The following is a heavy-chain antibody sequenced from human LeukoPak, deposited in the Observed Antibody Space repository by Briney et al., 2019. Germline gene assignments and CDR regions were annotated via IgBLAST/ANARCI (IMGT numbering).Heavy chain of an antibody. V-gene: IGHV4-61*02. Sequence: SETLSLTCTVSGGSISSGSYYWSWIRQPAGKGLEWIGRIYTSGSTNYNPSLKSRVTISVDTSENQFSLKLSSVTAADTAVYYCARGFSYYYDSSGYQNWFDPWGQGTLVTVSS. D-gene: IGHD3-22*01. CDR2: IYTSGST. CDR3: ARGFSYYYDSSGYQNWFDP. CDR1: GGSISSGSYY. J-gene: IGHJ5*02.